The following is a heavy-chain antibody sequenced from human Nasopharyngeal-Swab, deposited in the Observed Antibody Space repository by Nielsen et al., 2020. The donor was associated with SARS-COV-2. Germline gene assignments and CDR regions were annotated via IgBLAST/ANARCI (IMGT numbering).Heavy chain of an antibody. CDR3: ARVVWLQSHYYFDY. J-gene: IGHJ4*02. CDR2: IYYRSS. D-gene: IGHD5-24*01. Sequence: RQAPGKGLEWIGYIYYRSSNYNPSLKSRVTISVDTSKNQFSLKLSSVTAADTAVYYCARVVWLQSHYYFDYWGQGTLVTVSS. V-gene: IGHV4-59*08.